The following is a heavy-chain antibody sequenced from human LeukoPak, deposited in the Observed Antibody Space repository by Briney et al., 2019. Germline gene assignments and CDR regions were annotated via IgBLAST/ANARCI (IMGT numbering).Heavy chain of an antibody. Sequence: SETLSLTCTVSGTSIINYYWNWIRQPPGKGLEWIGYVYHSGSTNYNPSLESRLTMSVDTSKNQFSLKLSSVTAADTAIYYCAGGGSYGPFDPWGQGTRSPSPQ. J-gene: IGHJ5*02. V-gene: IGHV4-59*01. CDR2: VYHSGST. CDR1: GTSIINYY. CDR3: AGGGSYGPFDP. D-gene: IGHD5-18*01.